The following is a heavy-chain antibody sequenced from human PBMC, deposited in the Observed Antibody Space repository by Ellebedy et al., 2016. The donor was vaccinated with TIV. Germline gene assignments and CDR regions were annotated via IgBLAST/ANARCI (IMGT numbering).Heavy chain of an antibody. V-gene: IGHV7-4-1*02. Sequence: AASVKVSCKASGYSFINYAMNWVRQAPGQGLEWVGWINTNTGNPTYAQGFTGRFVFSLEPSVSTAYLHISSLKAEDTAVYYCARAAAAGFFWYFDLWGRGTLVTVSS. D-gene: IGHD6-13*01. CDR2: INTNTGNP. J-gene: IGHJ2*01. CDR3: ARAAAAGFFWYFDL. CDR1: GYSFINYA.